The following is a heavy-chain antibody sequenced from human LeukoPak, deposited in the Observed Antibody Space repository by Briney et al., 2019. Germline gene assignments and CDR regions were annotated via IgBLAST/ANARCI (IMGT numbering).Heavy chain of an antibody. D-gene: IGHD3-22*01. V-gene: IGHV4-61*02. CDR3: XXXXXYYYDSSGYGIDY. J-gene: IGHJ4*02. Sequence: PSQTLSLTCTVSGGSISSGSYYWSWIRQPAGKGLEWIGRIYTSGSTNYNPSLKSRVTISVDTSKNQFSLKLSSVTAAAPAVYXXXXXXXYYYDSSGYGIDYWGQGTLVTVSS. CDR1: GGSISSGSYY. CDR2: IYTSGST.